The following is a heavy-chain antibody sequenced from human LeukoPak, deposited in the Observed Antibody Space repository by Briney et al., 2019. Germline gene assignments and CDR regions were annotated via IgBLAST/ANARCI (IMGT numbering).Heavy chain of an antibody. CDR1: GYTLTELS. V-gene: IGHV1-24*01. J-gene: IGHJ4*02. D-gene: IGHD1-26*01. Sequence: ASVKVSCKVSGYTLTELSMHWVRQAPGKGLEWMGGFDPEDGETIYAQKFQGRVTMTEDTSTDTAYMELSSLRAEDTAVYYCAKGPLSRRYSIVGATNHNNWGQGTLVTVSS. CDR3: AKGPLSRRYSIVGATNHNN. CDR2: FDPEDGET.